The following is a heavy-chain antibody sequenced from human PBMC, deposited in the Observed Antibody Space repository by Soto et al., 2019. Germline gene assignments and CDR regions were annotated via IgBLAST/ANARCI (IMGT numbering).Heavy chain of an antibody. CDR3: ARDLYYYGSGSYEYNWFDP. D-gene: IGHD3-10*01. Sequence: SVKVSCKASGGTFSSYAISWVRRAPGQGLEWMGGIIPIFGTANYAQKFQGRVTITADESTSTAYMELSSLRSEDTAVYYCARDLYYYGSGSYEYNWFDPWGQGTLVTVSS. CDR1: GGTFSSYA. J-gene: IGHJ5*02. CDR2: IIPIFGTA. V-gene: IGHV1-69*13.